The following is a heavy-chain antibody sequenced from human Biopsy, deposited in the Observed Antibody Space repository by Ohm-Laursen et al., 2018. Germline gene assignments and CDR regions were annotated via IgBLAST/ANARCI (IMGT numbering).Heavy chain of an antibody. CDR1: SYTFTDYN. V-gene: IGHV1-2*02. Sequence: KVSCKSSSYTFTDYNIHWMRQAPGQGLEWLGFINCKTGATNYAQKFQGTVTMTRDTSISLAYLALGSLRSADTAIYYCARDPLNGHKHFDYWGQGSLVTVSS. D-gene: IGHD2-8*01. J-gene: IGHJ4*02. CDR3: ARDPLNGHKHFDY. CDR2: INCKTGAT.